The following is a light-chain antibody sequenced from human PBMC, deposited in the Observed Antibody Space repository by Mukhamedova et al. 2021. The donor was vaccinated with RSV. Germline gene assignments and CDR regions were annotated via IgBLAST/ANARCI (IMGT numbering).Light chain of an antibody. CDR2: AAS. Sequence: WYQRRVHGKAPKLLIYAASTLQSGVPSRFSGSGFGTDFTLTINGLQPEAFATYYCQQAHIFPITLGQGTRLEIK. CDR3: QQAHIFPIT. V-gene: IGKV1-12*01. J-gene: IGKJ5*01.